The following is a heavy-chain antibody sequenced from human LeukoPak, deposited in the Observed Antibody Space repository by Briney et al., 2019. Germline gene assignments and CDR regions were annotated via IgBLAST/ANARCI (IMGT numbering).Heavy chain of an antibody. CDR1: GYTFTSYY. V-gene: IGHV1-46*01. J-gene: IGHJ4*02. CDR2: INPSGGST. D-gene: IGHD4-17*01. CDR3: ARDRDVGYGDSAALNY. Sequence: ASVKVSCKASGYTFTSYYMHWVRQAPGQGLEWMGIINPSGGSTSYAQKFQGRVTITADESTSTAYMELSSLRSEDTAVYYCARDRDVGYGDSAALNYWGQGTLVTVSS.